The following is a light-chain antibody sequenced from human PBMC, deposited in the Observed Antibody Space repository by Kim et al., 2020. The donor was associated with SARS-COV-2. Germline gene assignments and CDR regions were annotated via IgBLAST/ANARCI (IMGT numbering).Light chain of an antibody. V-gene: IGKV4-1*01. Sequence: DIGMTQSQDSLAVSLGERATLNCKSSQTVLYNSNNKNYLAWYQQKPGQAPKLLIYWASIRESGVSDRFSGSGSETDFTLTISSLQAEDVAVYYCQQYHSPPPRFGQATKLPI. J-gene: IGKJ2*01. CDR2: WAS. CDR1: QTVLYNSNNKNY. CDR3: QQYHSPPPR.